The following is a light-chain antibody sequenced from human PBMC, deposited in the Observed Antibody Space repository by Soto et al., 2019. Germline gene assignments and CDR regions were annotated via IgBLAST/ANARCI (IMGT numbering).Light chain of an antibody. CDR2: WAS. CDR3: QQYSAYPLT. J-gene: IGKJ4*01. CDR1: QNIHGY. V-gene: IGKV1-5*03. Sequence: DIQLTQSPSSLSASVGDRVTITCRASQNIHGYLAWYQQKPGKAPKLLIYWASSLISGVPSRFTGGESGTEFTLTISSLQPDDFATYYCQQYSAYPLTFGGGTKVDVK.